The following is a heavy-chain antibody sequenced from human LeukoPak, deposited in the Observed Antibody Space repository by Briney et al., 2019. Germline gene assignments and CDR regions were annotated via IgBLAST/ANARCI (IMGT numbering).Heavy chain of an antibody. Sequence: SETLSLTCSVSGGSVSSYYWSWIRQPAGKGLEWIGRIYSSGTITYNPSLQSRVTMSVDTSKNQFSLKLSSVTAADTAVYYCVRGALRYYFDYWGQGTLVTVSS. D-gene: IGHD3-9*01. CDR2: IYSSGTI. V-gene: IGHV4-4*07. CDR3: VRGALRYYFDY. J-gene: IGHJ4*02. CDR1: GGSVSSYY.